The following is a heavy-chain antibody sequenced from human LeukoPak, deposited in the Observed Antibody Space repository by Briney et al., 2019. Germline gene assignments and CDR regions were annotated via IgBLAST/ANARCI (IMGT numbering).Heavy chain of an antibody. CDR2: ISDSGGRT. CDR1: GITLSNYG. D-gene: IGHD3-22*01. CDR3: ATRGVVIRVILVGFHKEAYYFDS. Sequence: GGSLRLSCAVSGITLSNYGTSWVRQAPGKGLEWVAGISDSGGRTNYADSVKGRFTISRDNPKNTLYLQMNSLRAEDTAVYFCATRGVVIRVILVGFHKEAYYFDSWGQGALVTVSS. V-gene: IGHV3-23*01. J-gene: IGHJ4*02.